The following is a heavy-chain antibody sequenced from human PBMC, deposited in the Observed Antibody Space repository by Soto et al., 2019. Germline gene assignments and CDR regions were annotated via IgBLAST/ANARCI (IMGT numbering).Heavy chain of an antibody. CDR2: ISHSEST. Sequence: QVQLQESGPGLVKPSETLSLTCTVSGGSISGYYWSWIRQSPGKGLEWIGYISHSESTNYNPSLKSRVTMSVDKSKNQFYLKLTSVTVADTAVYYCAKDLGLHSSGWFLAAFEIWGQGTVVTVSS. CDR1: GGSISGYY. J-gene: IGHJ3*02. V-gene: IGHV4-59*01. CDR3: AKDLGLHSSGWFLAAFEI. D-gene: IGHD6-13*01.